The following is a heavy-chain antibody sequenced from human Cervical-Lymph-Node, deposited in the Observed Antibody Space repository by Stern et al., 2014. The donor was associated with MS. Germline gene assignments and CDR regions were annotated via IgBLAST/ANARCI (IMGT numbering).Heavy chain of an antibody. CDR2: IFPGGSDI. CDR3: ARQRYFDY. J-gene: IGHJ4*02. CDR1: GYTFTSYW. V-gene: IGHV5-51*01. Sequence: VQLVESGPEVKRPGESLKISCQASGYTFTSYWIGWVRQMPGKGLEWIAVIFPGGSDIRYSPSFQGQVTISADKATGAAYLQRNNRKASDTAIYYCARQRYFDYWGQGTLVTVSS.